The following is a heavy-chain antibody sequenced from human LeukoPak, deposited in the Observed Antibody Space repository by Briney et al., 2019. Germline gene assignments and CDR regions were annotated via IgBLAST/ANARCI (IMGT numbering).Heavy chain of an antibody. V-gene: IGHV1-69*05. CDR3: AKDAGNYYYYMDV. J-gene: IGHJ6*03. CDR1: GGTFSSYA. Sequence: SAKVSCKASGGTFSSYAISWVRQAPGQGLEWMGRIIPIFGTANYAQKFQGRVTITTDESTSTAYMELSSLRSEDTAVYYCAKDAGNYYYYMDVWGKGTTVTVSS. CDR2: IIPIFGTA.